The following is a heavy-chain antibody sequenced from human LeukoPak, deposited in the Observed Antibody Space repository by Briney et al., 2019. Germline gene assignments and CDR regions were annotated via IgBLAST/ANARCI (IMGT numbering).Heavy chain of an antibody. V-gene: IGHV4-59*01. D-gene: IGHD1-1*01. J-gene: IGHJ4*02. Sequence: SETLSLTCTVSGGPLSAYYWTWIRHPPGKGLEWIGYIYDNGNTNYSPSLKSRVTISVDTSKNQFSLKLTSVTAADTAVYYCATGETGSTLGGYWGQGTLVTVSS. CDR2: IYDNGNT. CDR3: ATGETGSTLGGY. CDR1: GGPLSAYY.